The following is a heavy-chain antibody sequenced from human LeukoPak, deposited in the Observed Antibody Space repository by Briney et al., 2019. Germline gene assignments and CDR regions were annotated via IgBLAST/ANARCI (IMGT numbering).Heavy chain of an antibody. CDR3: AREVRDRSGSYCCYFDY. Sequence: SQTLSLTCTVSGGSLSSGGYYWSWIRQHPGKGLEWIGYIYYSGSPYYNPSLKSRVTISVDTSKNQFSLKLSSMTAADTAVYYCAREVRDRSGSYCCYFDYWGQGTLVTVSS. J-gene: IGHJ4*02. CDR2: IYYSGSP. CDR1: GGSLSSGGYY. D-gene: IGHD3-10*01. V-gene: IGHV4-31*03.